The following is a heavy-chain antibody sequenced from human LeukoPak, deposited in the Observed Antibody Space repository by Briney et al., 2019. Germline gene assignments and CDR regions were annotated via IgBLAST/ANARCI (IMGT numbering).Heavy chain of an antibody. CDR3: AKDSVGPVVVAVFDY. CDR1: GFTFSDYY. CDR2: ISSSGSTI. D-gene: IGHD2-15*01. J-gene: IGHJ4*02. Sequence: GGSLRLSCAASGFTFSDYYMSWIRQAPGKGLEWVSYISSSGSTIYYADSVKGRFTISRDNAKNSLYLQMNSLRAEDTAVYYCAKDSVGPVVVAVFDYWGQGTLVTVSS. V-gene: IGHV3-11*01.